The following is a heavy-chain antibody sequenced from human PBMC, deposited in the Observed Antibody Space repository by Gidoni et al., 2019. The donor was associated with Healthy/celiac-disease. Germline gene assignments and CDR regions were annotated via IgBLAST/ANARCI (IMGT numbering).Heavy chain of an antibody. CDR1: GGSISSGGYS. J-gene: IGHJ4*02. V-gene: IGHV4-30-2*01. CDR2: IYHSGST. CDR3: ASVTTGYSYGTLREDY. D-gene: IGHD5-18*01. Sequence: QLQLQESGSGLVKPSQTLSLTCAVSGGSISSGGYSWSWIRQPPGKGLEWIGYIYHSGSTYYNPSLKSRVTISVDRSKNQFSLKLSSVTAADSAVYYCASVTTGYSYGTLREDYWGQGTLVTVSS.